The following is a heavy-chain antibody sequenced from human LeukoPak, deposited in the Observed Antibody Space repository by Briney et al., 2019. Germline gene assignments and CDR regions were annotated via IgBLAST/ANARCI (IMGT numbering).Heavy chain of an antibody. CDR1: GYTFTGYF. CDR2: LNPNSGVT. J-gene: IGHJ4*02. V-gene: IGHV1-2*06. Sequence: ASVRVSCKASGYTFTGYFMHWMRQAPGQGLEWMGRLNPNSGVTNYAQKFQGRVTMTRDTSISTAYMELSSLRSEDTAVYYCARAGRGFDYWGQGTLVTVSS. D-gene: IGHD2-15*01. CDR3: ARAGRGFDY.